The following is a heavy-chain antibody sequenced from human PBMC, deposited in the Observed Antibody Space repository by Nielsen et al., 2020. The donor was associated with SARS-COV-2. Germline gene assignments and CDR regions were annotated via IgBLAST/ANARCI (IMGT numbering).Heavy chain of an antibody. Sequence: GSLRLSCTVSGGSISSYYWSWIRQPPGKGLEWIGYIYYSGSTNYNPSLKSRVTISVDTSKNQFSLKLSSVTAADTAVYYCARGTLDSRFDPWGQRTLVTVSS. CDR3: ARGTLDSRFDP. V-gene: IGHV4-59*01. CDR2: IYYSGST. J-gene: IGHJ5*02. D-gene: IGHD2-2*03. CDR1: GGSISSYY.